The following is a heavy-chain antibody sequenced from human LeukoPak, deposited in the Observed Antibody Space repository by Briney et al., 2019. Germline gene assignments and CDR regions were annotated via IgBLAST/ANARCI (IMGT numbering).Heavy chain of an antibody. V-gene: IGHV4-59*12. CDR3: AREVLAHYYGSGSNQYFDY. CDR1: GGSISSYY. CDR2: IYCSGST. D-gene: IGHD3-10*01. J-gene: IGHJ4*02. Sequence: SETLSLTCTVSGGSISSYYWSWIRQPPGKGLEWIGYIYCSGSTNYNPSLKSRVTISVDTSKNQFSLKLSSVTAADTAVYYCAREVLAHYYGSGSNQYFDYWGQGTLVTVSS.